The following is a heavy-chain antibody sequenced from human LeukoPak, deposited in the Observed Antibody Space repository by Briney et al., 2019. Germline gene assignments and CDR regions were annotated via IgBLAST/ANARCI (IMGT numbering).Heavy chain of an antibody. V-gene: IGHV4-4*02. CDR2: IHHSGST. CDR1: SGSISSGSW. CDR3: ARDSRDEAAFDI. J-gene: IGHJ3*02. Sequence: SATLSLTCAVSSGSISSGSWWGWIRQPPGKGLEWIGEIHHSGSTNYNPSLKSRVTISVDRSKNQFSLKLSSVTAADTAVYYCARDSRDEAAFDIWGQGTMVTVSS.